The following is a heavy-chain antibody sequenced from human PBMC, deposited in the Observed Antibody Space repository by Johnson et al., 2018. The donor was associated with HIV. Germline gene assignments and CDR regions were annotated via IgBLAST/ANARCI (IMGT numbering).Heavy chain of an antibody. CDR2: ISWNSGSI. CDR1: GFSFDDYA. V-gene: IGHV3-9*01. D-gene: IGHD2-15*01. CDR3: ATGSGVVVGADGLLQLQDAFDI. Sequence: DVQVVESGGGVVRPGGSLRLSCAASGFSFDDYAMHWVRQAPGKGLEWVSGISWNSGSIGYADSVKGRFTISRDNAQNSLYLQMNSLRAEDTAVYYCATGSGVVVGADGLLQLQDAFDIWGRGTMVTVSS. J-gene: IGHJ3*02.